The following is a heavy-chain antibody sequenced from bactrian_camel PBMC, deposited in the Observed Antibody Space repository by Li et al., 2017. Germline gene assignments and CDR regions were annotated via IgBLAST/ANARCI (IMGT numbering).Heavy chain of an antibody. CDR1: GFTFSSYY. J-gene: IGHJ4*01. CDR3: VRNLLGLADVSV. CDR2: IYADGSNT. V-gene: IGHV3-2*01. Sequence: HVQLVESGGGLVQPGGSLGLSCAASGFTFSSYYMSWVRQAPGKGLEWVSSIYADGSNTHYADSVKGRFTISRDNAKNTLYLQMNSLKTEDTAVYYCVRNLLGLADVSVWGQGTQVTVS. D-gene: IGHD2*01.